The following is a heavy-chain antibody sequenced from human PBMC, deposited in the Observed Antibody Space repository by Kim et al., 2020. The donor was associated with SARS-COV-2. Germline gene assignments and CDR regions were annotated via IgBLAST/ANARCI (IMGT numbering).Heavy chain of an antibody. J-gene: IGHJ4*02. D-gene: IGHD2-8*01. V-gene: IGHV3-23*01. CDR3: AKIGYNGQSDV. CDR2: T. Sequence: TFYGDSVKGRFTISRDNSKNTLFLQMNSLTAEDTAVYYCAKIGYNGQSDVWGQGTLVTVSS.